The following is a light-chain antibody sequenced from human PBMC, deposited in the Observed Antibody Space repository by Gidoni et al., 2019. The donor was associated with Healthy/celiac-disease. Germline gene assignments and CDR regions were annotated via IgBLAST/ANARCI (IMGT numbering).Light chain of an antibody. V-gene: IGKV3-15*01. J-gene: IGKJ1*01. CDR2: GAS. CDR1: QSVSSN. CDR3: QQYNNWPPVLT. Sequence: EIVMTQSPATLSVSPGERATLSCRASQSVSSNLAWYQQKPGQAPRLLIYGASTRATGIPARFSGSGSGTEFTLTISSLQSEDFVVYYCQQYNNWPPVLTFGQGSKVEIK.